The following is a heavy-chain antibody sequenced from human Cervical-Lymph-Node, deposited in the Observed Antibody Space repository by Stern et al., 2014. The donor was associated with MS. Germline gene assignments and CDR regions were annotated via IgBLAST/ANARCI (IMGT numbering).Heavy chain of an antibody. CDR3: ARIGAAGGFDF. D-gene: IGHD6-25*01. CDR2: IDWDDEK. CDR1: GFSLTTTGMR. Sequence: ESGPALVRPTQTLTLTCTCSGFSLTTTGMRVSWIRQPPGKALEWLARIDWDDEKFYNTSLKTRLTISKDTSRNQVVLTMANVFPVDTATYYCARIGAAGGFDFWGQGTPVTVSS. V-gene: IGHV2-70*04. J-gene: IGHJ4*02.